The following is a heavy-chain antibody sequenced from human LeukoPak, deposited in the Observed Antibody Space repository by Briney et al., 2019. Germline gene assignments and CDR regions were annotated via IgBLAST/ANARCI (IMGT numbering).Heavy chain of an antibody. D-gene: IGHD2-15*01. CDR2: ISGGSSTI. J-gene: IGHJ4*02. V-gene: IGHV3-48*04. Sequence: SGGSLRLSCASSGFTFSSYAMSWVRQAPGKGLEWVSYISGGSSTIYYADSLKGRFTVSRDNAKNSLYLLMNSLRAEDTAVYYCARRGSGRHFDFWGQGTLVTVSS. CDR3: ARRGSGRHFDF. CDR1: GFTFSSYA.